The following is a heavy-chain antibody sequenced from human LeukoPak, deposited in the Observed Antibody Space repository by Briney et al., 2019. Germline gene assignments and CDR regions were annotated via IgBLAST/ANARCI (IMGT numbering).Heavy chain of an antibody. Sequence: SETLSLTCTVSGGSISSSSYYWGWIRQPPGKGLEWIGSIYYSGSTYYNPSLKSRVTISVDTSKNQFSLKLSSVTAADTAVYYCARGRVAGPFDYWGQGTLVTVSS. CDR1: GGSISSSSYY. V-gene: IGHV4-39*07. CDR2: IYYSGST. D-gene: IGHD2-15*01. CDR3: ARGRVAGPFDY. J-gene: IGHJ4*02.